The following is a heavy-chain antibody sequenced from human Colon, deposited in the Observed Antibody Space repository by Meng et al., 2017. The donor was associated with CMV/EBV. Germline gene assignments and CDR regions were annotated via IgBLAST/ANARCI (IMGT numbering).Heavy chain of an antibody. J-gene: IGHJ3*02. CDR1: GFTFSSYS. V-gene: IGHV3-23*01. D-gene: IGHD2-2*01. CDR2: ISGNSAAT. CDR3: AKKNGYCGSTSCYYAFDI. Sequence: GESLKISCAASGFTFSSYSMSWVRQAPGKGLEWVSIISGNSAATFYADSVKGQFTISRDNSKRILYLQMNTLRAEDTAIYYCAKKNGYCGSTSCYYAFDIWGQGTTVTVSS.